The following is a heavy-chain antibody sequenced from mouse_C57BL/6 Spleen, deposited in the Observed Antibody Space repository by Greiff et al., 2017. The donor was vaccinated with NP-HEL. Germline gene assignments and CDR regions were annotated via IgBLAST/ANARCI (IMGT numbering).Heavy chain of an antibody. D-gene: IGHD1-1*01. J-gene: IGHJ4*01. CDR3: ARESIQSHYYGSSLQAMDY. CDR1: GYTFTSYW. CDR2: IYPGSGST. V-gene: IGHV1-55*01. Sequence: QVQLQQPGAELVKPGASVKMSCKASGYTFTSYWITWVKQRPGQGLEWIGDIYPGSGSTNYNAKFKSKATLTVDTSSSTAYMQLSSLTSEDSAVYYCARESIQSHYYGSSLQAMDYWGQGTSVTVSS.